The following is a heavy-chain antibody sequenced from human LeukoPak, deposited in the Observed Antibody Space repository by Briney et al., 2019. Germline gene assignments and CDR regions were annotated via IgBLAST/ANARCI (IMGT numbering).Heavy chain of an antibody. V-gene: IGHV3-23*01. CDR2: ISGSSTRT. CDR3: AKQRDYYDSSGYYRGYYFDY. Sequence: GGSLRLSCAASGFTLSNYAMNWVRQAPGKGLEWVSSISGSSTRTYYADSVKGRFTVSRDNPKNTLYLQMNSLRAEDTAVYYCAKQRDYYDSSGYYRGYYFDYWGQGTLVTVSS. D-gene: IGHD3-22*01. J-gene: IGHJ4*02. CDR1: GFTLSNYA.